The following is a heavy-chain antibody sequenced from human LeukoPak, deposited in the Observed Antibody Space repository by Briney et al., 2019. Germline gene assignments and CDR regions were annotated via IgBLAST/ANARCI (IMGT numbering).Heavy chain of an antibody. CDR3: ARDGNPPDTAMVVGFDY. Sequence: SGTLSLTCAVSGGSISSSNWWSWVRQPPGKGLEWIGSIYHSGSTYYNPSLKSRVTISVDTSKNQFSLKLSSVTAADTAVYYCARDGNPPDTAMVVGFDYWGQGTLVTVSS. J-gene: IGHJ4*02. D-gene: IGHD5-18*01. V-gene: IGHV4-4*02. CDR2: IYHSGST. CDR1: GGSISSSNW.